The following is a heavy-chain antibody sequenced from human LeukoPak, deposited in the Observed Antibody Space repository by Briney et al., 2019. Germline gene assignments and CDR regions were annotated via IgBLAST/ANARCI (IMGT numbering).Heavy chain of an antibody. CDR3: ARGDFRGLGGSGSYYYYYYMDV. CDR1: GGTFSNYT. V-gene: IGHV1-69*13. J-gene: IGHJ6*03. CDR2: IIPIFGTA. D-gene: IGHD3-10*01. Sequence: ASVKVSCKASGGTFSNYTISWVRQAPGQGLEWMGGIIPIFGTANYAQKFQGRVTITADESTSTAYMELSSLRSEDTAVYYCARGDFRGLGGSGSYYYYYYMDVWGKGTTVTISS.